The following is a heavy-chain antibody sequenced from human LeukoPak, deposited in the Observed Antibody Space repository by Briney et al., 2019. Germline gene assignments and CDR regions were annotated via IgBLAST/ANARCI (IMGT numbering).Heavy chain of an antibody. CDR3: ARQGRWEGGWGAYYYYYGMDV. V-gene: IGHV4-59*08. D-gene: IGHD1-26*01. CDR2: IYYSGSA. J-gene: IGHJ6*02. CDR1: GGSISRYY. Sequence: SETLSLTCTVSGGSISRYYWSWIRQPPGKGLEWIGYIYYSGSANYNPSLKSRLTISADTSKNQLSLRLCSVTAADTAVYYCARQGRWEGGWGAYYYYYGMDVWGQGTTVTVSS.